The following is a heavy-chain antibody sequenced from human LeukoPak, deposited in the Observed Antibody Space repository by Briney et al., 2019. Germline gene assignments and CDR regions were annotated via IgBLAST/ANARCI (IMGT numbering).Heavy chain of an antibody. CDR1: GFTFSSSAM. Sequence: GSLRLSCAASGFTFSSSAMSWVRQPPGKGLEWIGEIYHSGSTNYNPSLKSRVTISVDKSKNQFSLKLSSVTAADTAVYYCASRVPGSYSGFDYWGQGTLVTVSS. V-gene: IGHV4-4*02. J-gene: IGHJ4*02. CDR2: IYHSGST. D-gene: IGHD1-26*01. CDR3: ASRVPGSYSGFDY.